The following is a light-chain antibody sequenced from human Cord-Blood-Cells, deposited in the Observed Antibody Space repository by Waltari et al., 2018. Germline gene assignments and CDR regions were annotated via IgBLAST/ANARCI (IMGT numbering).Light chain of an antibody. J-gene: IGKJ1*01. CDR1: QSISSY. Sequence: DLPMTQPPSSLSAAVVDRVTITCRASQSISSYLNWYQQKPGKAPKLLIYAASSLPRGVPSRFSCSGSRTEFTLTISSLQPEDFATYYCRQSYSTPPTFSHGTKVEIK. V-gene: IGKV1-39*01. CDR2: AAS. CDR3: RQSYSTPPT.